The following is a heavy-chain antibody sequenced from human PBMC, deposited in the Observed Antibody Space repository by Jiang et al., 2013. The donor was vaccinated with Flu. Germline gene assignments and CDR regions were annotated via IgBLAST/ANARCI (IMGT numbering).Heavy chain of an antibody. Sequence: VQLLESGGGVVQPGRSLRLSCAASGFTFSSYAMHWVRQAPGKGLEWVAVISYDGSNKYYADSMKGRFTISRDNSKNTLYLQMNSLRAEDTAVYYCARGVVPPTFYYGMDVWGQG. CDR1: GFTFSSYA. D-gene: IGHD2-2*01. J-gene: IGHJ6*02. CDR2: ISYDGSNK. CDR3: ARGVVPPTFYYGMDV. V-gene: IGHV3-30-3*01.